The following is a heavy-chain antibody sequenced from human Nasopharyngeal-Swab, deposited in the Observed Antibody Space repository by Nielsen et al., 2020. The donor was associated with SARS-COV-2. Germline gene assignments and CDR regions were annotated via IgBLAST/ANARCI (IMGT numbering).Heavy chain of an antibody. CDR2: ISSSGSTI. V-gene: IGHV3-11*01. J-gene: IGHJ5*02. CDR3: ARDFGAPSSSWYDGDWFDP. Sequence: GESLKISCAASGFTFSDYYMSWIRQAPGKGLEWVSYISSSGSTIHYADSVKGRFTISRDNAKNSLYLQMNSLRAEDTAVYYCARDFGAPSSSWYDGDWFDPWGQGTLVTVSS. CDR1: GFTFSDYY. D-gene: IGHD6-13*01.